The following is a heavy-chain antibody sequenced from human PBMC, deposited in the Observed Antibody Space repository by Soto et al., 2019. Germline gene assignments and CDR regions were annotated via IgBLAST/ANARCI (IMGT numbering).Heavy chain of an antibody. D-gene: IGHD1-1*01. J-gene: IGHJ6*02. V-gene: IGHV1-69*01. CDR2: IIPIFGTA. CDR3: ARERWNNQYYYYGMDV. CDR1: GGTFSSYA. Sequence: QVQLVQSGAEVKKPGSSVKVSCKASGGTFSSYAISWVRQAPGQGLEWVGGIIPIFGTANYAQNFQGRVTITADETTSKDYMELSSLRSEDTAVYYCARERWNNQYYYYGMDVWGQGTTVTAS.